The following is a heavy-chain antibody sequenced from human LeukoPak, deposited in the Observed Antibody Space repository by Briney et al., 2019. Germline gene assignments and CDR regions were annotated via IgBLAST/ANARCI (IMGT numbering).Heavy chain of an antibody. CDR2: ISSSGSTI. J-gene: IGHJ4*02. V-gene: IGHV3-11*01. D-gene: IGHD3-3*01. Sequence: GGSLRLSCAASGFTFSDYYMSWIRQAPGKGLEWVSYISSSGSTIYYADSVKGRFTISRDNAKNSLYLQMNSLRAEDTAVYYCARGHTFFGVVIGFSVYFDYWGQGTLVTVSS. CDR1: GFTFSDYY. CDR3: ARGHTFFGVVIGFSVYFDY.